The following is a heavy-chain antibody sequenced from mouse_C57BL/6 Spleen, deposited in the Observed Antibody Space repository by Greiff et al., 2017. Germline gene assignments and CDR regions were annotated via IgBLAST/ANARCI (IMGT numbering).Heavy chain of an antibody. D-gene: IGHD2-3*01. J-gene: IGHJ3*01. CDR1: GYTFTSYW. Sequence: VKLQQPGAELVRPGSSVKLSCKASGYTFTSYWMHWVKQRPIQGLEWIGNIDPSDSETHYNQKFKDKATLTVDKSSSTAYMQLSSLTSEDSAVYYCARGDGYYPFAYWGQGTLVTVSA. CDR3: ARGDGYYPFAY. V-gene: IGHV1-52*01. CDR2: IDPSDSET.